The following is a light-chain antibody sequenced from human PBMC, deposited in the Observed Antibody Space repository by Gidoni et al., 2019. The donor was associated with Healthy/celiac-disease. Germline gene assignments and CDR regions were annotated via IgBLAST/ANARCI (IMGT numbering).Light chain of an antibody. Sequence: EIVLTQSPATLSLSPGERATLSCRASQSVSSYLAWYQQKPGQAPRLLIYDASNRATGIPARFSGSGSGTDLTLTISSLEPEDFAVYYCQQRSNWYTFGQXTKLEIK. V-gene: IGKV3-11*01. J-gene: IGKJ2*01. CDR2: DAS. CDR3: QQRSNWYT. CDR1: QSVSSY.